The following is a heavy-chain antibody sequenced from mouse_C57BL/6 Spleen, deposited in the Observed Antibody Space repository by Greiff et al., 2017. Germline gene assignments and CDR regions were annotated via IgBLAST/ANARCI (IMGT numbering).Heavy chain of an antibody. Sequence: QVQLQQSGAELARPGASVKLSCKASGYTFTSYGISWVKQRTGQGLEWIGEIYPRSGNTYYNEKFKGKATLTADKSSSTAYMELRSLTSEDSALYFCARGGLRTGFDYWGQGTTLTVSS. D-gene: IGHD2-4*01. V-gene: IGHV1-81*01. CDR3: ARGGLRTGFDY. J-gene: IGHJ2*01. CDR1: GYTFTSYG. CDR2: IYPRSGNT.